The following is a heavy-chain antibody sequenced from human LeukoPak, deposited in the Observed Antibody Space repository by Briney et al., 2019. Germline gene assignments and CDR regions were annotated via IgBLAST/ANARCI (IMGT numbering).Heavy chain of an antibody. CDR3: AREGPREDAFDI. CDR1: GGTSSSYA. V-gene: IGHV1-69*13. J-gene: IGHJ3*02. Sequence: SVKVSCKVSGGTSSSYAISWVRQAPGQGLEWMGGIIPIFGTANYAQKFQGRVTITADESTSTAYMELSSLRSEDTAVYYCAREGPREDAFDIWGQGTMVTVSS. CDR2: IIPIFGTA.